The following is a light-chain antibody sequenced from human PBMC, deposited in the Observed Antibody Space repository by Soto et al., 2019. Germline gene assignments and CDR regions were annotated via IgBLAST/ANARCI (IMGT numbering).Light chain of an antibody. V-gene: IGKV3D-7*01. Sequence: EIVMTQSPATLSLSPGERATLSCRASQSVSSSYLSWYQQKPGQSPRRRIYGASTRATGIPARFSGSGSGTDFTLTNSSLQPEDVAVYYCQKDYNFLYTCGQGTKLEIK. CDR1: QSVSSSY. CDR2: GAS. CDR3: QKDYNFLYT. J-gene: IGKJ2*01.